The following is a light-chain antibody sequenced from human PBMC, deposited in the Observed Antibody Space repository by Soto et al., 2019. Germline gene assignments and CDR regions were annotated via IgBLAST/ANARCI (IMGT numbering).Light chain of an antibody. V-gene: IGKV4-1*01. CDR3: QQYYDPPRT. Sequence: DIVMTQSPESLSVSLGERATINFKSSQSVLYSSNNKNYLAWYQQKPGQPPKLLIFWASTRESGVPDRFSGSGSGTDFTLTISSLQAEDVAVYYCQQYYDPPRTFGQGTKVDIK. CDR1: QSVLYSSNNKNY. CDR2: WAS. J-gene: IGKJ1*01.